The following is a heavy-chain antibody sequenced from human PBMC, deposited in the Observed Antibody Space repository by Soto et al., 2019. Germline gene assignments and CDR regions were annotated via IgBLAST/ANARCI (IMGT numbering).Heavy chain of an antibody. CDR2: IYYSGST. V-gene: IGHV4-59*01. CDR1: GGSISSDY. CDR3: ARSSTGVEADY. J-gene: IGHJ4*02. D-gene: IGHD2-2*01. Sequence: PSETLSLTCTVSGGSISSDYWSWIRQPPGKGLEWIGYIYYSGSTNYNPSLKSRVTISVDTSKNKFSLKLSSVTAADTAVYYCARSSTGVEADYWGKGILVTVSS.